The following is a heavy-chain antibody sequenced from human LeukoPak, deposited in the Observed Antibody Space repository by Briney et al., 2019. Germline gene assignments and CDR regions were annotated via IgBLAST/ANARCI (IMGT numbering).Heavy chain of an antibody. D-gene: IGHD3-3*01. CDR1: GHTFTGYY. CDR2: INANSGGT. J-gene: IGHJ4*02. V-gene: IGHV1-2*02. Sequence: GASVKVSRKASGHTFTGYYMQWVRQAPGQGLEWMGWINANSGGTNYAQKFQGRVTMTRDTSISTAYMELSRLRSDDTAVYYCARDGVVIKQGHYWGQGTLVTVSS. CDR3: ARDGVVIKQGHY.